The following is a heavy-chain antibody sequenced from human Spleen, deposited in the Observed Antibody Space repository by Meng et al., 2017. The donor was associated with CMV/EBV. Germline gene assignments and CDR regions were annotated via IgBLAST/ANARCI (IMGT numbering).Heavy chain of an antibody. J-gene: IGHJ6*02. CDR2: ISGSGGNT. Sequence: GSLRLSCAASGFTFRSYAMSWVRQAPGKGLEWVSAISGSGGNTYYADSVKGRFTMSRDNSKNTLYLQMNSLRAEDTAVYYCARAITRYGMDVWGQGTTVTVSS. CDR3: ARAITRYGMDV. CDR1: GFTFRSYA. V-gene: IGHV3-23*01. D-gene: IGHD3-10*01.